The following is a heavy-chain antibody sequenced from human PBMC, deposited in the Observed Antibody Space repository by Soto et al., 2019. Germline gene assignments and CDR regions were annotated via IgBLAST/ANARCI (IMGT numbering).Heavy chain of an antibody. V-gene: IGHV1-3*05. CDR2: INACNGNT. Sequence: QVQLVQSGAEEKKPGASVKVSCKASGYTFTVYAMHWVRQAPGQRLEWMGWINACNGNTKYSQKLQGRVTITRDTSATKAYMELGSLGSEDTGVYYWARAVSVTADFDYCGQGTLVTVSS. J-gene: IGHJ4*02. CDR3: ARAVSVTADFDY. CDR1: GYTFTVYA. D-gene: IGHD2-21*02.